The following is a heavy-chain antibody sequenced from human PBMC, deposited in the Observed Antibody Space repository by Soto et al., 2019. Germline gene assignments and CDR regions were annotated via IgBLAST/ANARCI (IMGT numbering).Heavy chain of an antibody. CDR2: INSSGST. CDR1: GGTLSGYY. J-gene: IGHJ3*02. V-gene: IGHV4-34*01. D-gene: IGHD3-10*01. Sequence: SETLSLTCAVYGGTLSGYYWSWIRQPPGKGLEWIGEINSSGSTNYNPSLTSGGSISVDTSKNQFSLKLSSVTAADTAVYYCARAGFYGPWDAFDIWGQGTMVTVSS. CDR3: ARAGFYGPWDAFDI.